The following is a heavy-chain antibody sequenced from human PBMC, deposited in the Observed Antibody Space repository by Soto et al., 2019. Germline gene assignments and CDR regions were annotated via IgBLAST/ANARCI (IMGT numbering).Heavy chain of an antibody. CDR2: IYHSGST. J-gene: IGHJ6*02. CDR3: ARRGSSSWGAHYYYGMDL. CDR1: GGSISSSNW. Sequence: PSETLSLTCAVSGGSISSSNWWSWVRQPPGKGLEWIGEIYHSGSTNYNPSLKSRVTISVDKSKNQFSLKLSSVTAADTAVYYCARRGSSSWGAHYYYGMDLWGQGTTVTVSS. V-gene: IGHV4-4*02. D-gene: IGHD6-13*01.